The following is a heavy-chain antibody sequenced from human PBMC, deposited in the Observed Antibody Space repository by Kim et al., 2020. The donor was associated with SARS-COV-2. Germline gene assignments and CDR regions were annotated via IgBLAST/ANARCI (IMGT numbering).Heavy chain of an antibody. V-gene: IGHV3-15*01. Sequence: DYAAPVKGRFTISRDDSKNTLYLQMNSLKTEDTAVYYCTTDPDTAMPRGYWGQGTLVTVSS. J-gene: IGHJ4*02. CDR3: TTDPDTAMPRGY. D-gene: IGHD5-18*01.